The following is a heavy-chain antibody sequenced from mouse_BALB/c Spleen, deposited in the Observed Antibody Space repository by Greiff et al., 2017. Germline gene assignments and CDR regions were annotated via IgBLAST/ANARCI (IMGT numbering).Heavy chain of an antibody. CDR2: IDPENGDT. J-gene: IGHJ1*01. Sequence: EVQLQQSGAELVRSGASVKLSCTASGFNIKDYYMHWVKQRPEQGLEWIGWIDPENGDTEYAPKFQGKATMTADTSSNTAYLQLSSLTSEDTAVYYCNALITTNWYLDVWGAGTTVTVSS. D-gene: IGHD1-1*01. V-gene: IGHV14-4*02. CDR1: GFNIKDYY. CDR3: NALITTNWYLDV.